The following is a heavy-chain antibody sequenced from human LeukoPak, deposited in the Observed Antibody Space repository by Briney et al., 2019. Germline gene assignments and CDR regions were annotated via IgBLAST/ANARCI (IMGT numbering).Heavy chain of an antibody. Sequence: SQTLSLTCTLDGGSISSGSYYWSWLRQPAGKGLEWIGRIYTSGSTNYNPSLKSRVTISVDTSKNQFSLKLSSVTAADTAVYYCAREGIAAAGRGDWFDPWGQGTLVTVSS. CDR2: IYTSGST. V-gene: IGHV4-61*02. D-gene: IGHD6-13*01. CDR1: GGSISSGSYY. CDR3: AREGIAAAGRGDWFDP. J-gene: IGHJ5*02.